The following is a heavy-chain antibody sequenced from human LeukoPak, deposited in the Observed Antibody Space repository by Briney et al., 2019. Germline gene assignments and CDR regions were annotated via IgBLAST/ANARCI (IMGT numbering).Heavy chain of an antibody. V-gene: IGHV2-5*01. D-gene: IGHD4-17*01. Sequence: PGPSLLKPTQTLTLTCTFSGFSLSTSGVGVGWIRQPPGKALEWLSLIYWNDDKRYSPSLKSRLTLTKDTSKNQVVLTMTNMDPVDTATYYCAQTTTVTTIGPYFDYWGQGTLGSVSS. CDR1: GFSLSTSGVG. CDR3: AQTTTVTTIGPYFDY. CDR2: IYWNDDK. J-gene: IGHJ4*02.